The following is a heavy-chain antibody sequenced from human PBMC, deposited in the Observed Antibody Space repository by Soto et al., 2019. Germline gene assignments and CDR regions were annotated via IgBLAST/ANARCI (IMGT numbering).Heavy chain of an antibody. CDR2: ISGSGGST. CDR3: AKDEVGAVYYYYNGMDV. V-gene: IGHV3-23*01. Sequence: PGGSLRLSCAASGFTFSSYAMSWFRQAPGKGLEWVSAISGSGGSTYYADSVKGRFTISRDNSKNTLYLQMNSLRAEDTAVYYCAKDEVGAVYYYYNGMDVWGQGTTVTDSS. J-gene: IGHJ6*02. CDR1: GFTFSSYA. D-gene: IGHD1-26*01.